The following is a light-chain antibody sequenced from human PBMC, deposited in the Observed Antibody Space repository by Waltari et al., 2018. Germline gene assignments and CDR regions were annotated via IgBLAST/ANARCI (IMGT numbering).Light chain of an antibody. CDR1: QSVLYSSNNKNY. J-gene: IGKJ1*01. V-gene: IGKV4-1*01. CDR3: QQYDSTPQT. Sequence: DIVMTQSPDSLAVSLGERATINCKSSQSVLYSSNNKNYLAWYQQKPGQPPKLLIYWASTRESGVPDRFSGSGSGTDFTLTISSLQAEDVAVYYCQQYDSTPQTFVQGTKVEIK. CDR2: WAS.